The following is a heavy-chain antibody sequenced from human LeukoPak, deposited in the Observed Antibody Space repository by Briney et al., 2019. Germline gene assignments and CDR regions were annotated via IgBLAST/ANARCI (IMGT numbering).Heavy chain of an antibody. J-gene: IGHJ4*02. CDR3: AKGSYGSGSYVDK. Sequence: GGSLRLSCVGSGFTFDDYAMHWVRQAPGKGLEWVSGLSWNSGVIGYADSVKGRFTISRDNAKNSLYLQMSSLRAEDTAFYYCAKGSYGSGSYVDKWGQGTLVTVSS. D-gene: IGHD3-10*01. CDR1: GFTFDDYA. CDR2: LSWNSGVI. V-gene: IGHV3-9*01.